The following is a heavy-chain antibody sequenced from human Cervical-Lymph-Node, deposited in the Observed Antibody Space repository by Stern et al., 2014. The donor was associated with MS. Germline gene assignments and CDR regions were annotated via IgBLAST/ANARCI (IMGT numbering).Heavy chain of an antibody. Sequence: QLQLQESGPGLVQPSQTLSLTCTVSGASISSGGYYWTWIRHHPGKGLEWIGYIYYSGSTYYNPSLKSRLSMSLDTSKNQFSLKLSSVTVADTAMYFCARETVGSGSYFRTPYYFDSWGQGTLVTVSS. J-gene: IGHJ4*02. CDR2: IYYSGST. CDR3: ARETVGSGSYFRTPYYFDS. D-gene: IGHD3-10*01. CDR1: GASISSGGYY. V-gene: IGHV4-31*03.